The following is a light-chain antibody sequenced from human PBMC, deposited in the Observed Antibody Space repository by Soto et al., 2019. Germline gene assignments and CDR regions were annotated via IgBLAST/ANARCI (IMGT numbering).Light chain of an antibody. J-gene: IGKJ4*01. Sequence: DIQMTQSRSTLSASVGDRVTITCRASQSVSSWLAWYQQKPGEVPKLLIYKASSLESGVPSRFSGSGSGTEFTLTISSLQPDDFVTYYCQQYSRNPLTFGGGTKVEIK. CDR1: QSVSSW. V-gene: IGKV1-5*03. CDR3: QQYSRNPLT. CDR2: KAS.